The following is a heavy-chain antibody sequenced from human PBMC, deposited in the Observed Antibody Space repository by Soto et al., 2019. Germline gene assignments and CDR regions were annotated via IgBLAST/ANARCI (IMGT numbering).Heavy chain of an antibody. J-gene: IGHJ6*02. CDR1: GFTFSSYA. Sequence: VGSLRLPCAASGFTFSSYAISWVRQAPGKGLEWVSAISGSGGSTYYADSVKGRFTISRDNSKNTLYLQMNSLRAEDTAVYYCAKPQGSGSYYYYGMDVWGQGTTVTV. CDR2: ISGSGGST. V-gene: IGHV3-23*01. CDR3: AKPQGSGSYYYYGMDV. D-gene: IGHD6-25*01.